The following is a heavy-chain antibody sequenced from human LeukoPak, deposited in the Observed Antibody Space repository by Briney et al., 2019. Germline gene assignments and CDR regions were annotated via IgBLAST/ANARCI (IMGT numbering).Heavy chain of an antibody. Sequence: GGSLRLSCAASGFTFSSYWMSWVRQAPGKGLEWVANIKQDGSEKYYVDSVKGRFTISRDNAKNSLYLQTNSLRAEDTAVYYCARLGSSGYFDYWGQGTLVTVSS. CDR3: ARLGSSGYFDY. J-gene: IGHJ4*02. D-gene: IGHD6-6*01. CDR1: GFTFSSYW. CDR2: IKQDGSEK. V-gene: IGHV3-7*01.